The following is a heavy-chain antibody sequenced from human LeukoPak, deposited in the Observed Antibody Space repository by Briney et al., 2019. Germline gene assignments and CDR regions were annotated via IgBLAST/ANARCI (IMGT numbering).Heavy chain of an antibody. J-gene: IGHJ3*02. CDR1: GFTFSSYS. Sequence: GGSLRLSCAASGFTFSSYSMNWVRQAPGKWLEWVLSISSSSSYIYYADSVKGRFSISRDNAKNSLYLQMNSLRAEDTAVYYCARVKWPHSFDIWGQGTMVTVSS. V-gene: IGHV3-21*01. D-gene: IGHD5-12*01. CDR2: ISSSSSYI. CDR3: ARVKWPHSFDI.